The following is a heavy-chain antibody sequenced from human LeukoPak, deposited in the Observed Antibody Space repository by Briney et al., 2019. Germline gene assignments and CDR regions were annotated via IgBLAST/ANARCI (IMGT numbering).Heavy chain of an antibody. V-gene: IGHV3-21*01. CDR3: ARGSDGVRVGATPNDAFDI. J-gene: IGHJ3*02. CDR2: ISSSSSYI. CDR1: GFTFSSYS. Sequence: GGSLRLSCAASGFTFSSYSMNWVRQAPGKGLEWVSSISSSSSYIYYADSVKGRFTISRDNAKNSLYLQMNSLRAEDTAVYYCARGSDGVRVGATPNDAFDIWGQGTMVTVSS. D-gene: IGHD1-26*01.